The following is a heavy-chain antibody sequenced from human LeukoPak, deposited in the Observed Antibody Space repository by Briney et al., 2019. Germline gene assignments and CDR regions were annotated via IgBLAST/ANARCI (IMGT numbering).Heavy chain of an antibody. Sequence: SQTLSLTCTVSGGSISSGGYYWSWIRQHPGKGLEWIGYVYYSGSTYYNPSLKSRVTISADTSKNQFSLKLSSVTAADTAVYYCARARSAAGNFDYWGQGTLVTVSS. D-gene: IGHD6-13*01. CDR2: VYYSGST. CDR1: GGSISSGGYY. V-gene: IGHV4-31*03. CDR3: ARARSAAGNFDY. J-gene: IGHJ4*02.